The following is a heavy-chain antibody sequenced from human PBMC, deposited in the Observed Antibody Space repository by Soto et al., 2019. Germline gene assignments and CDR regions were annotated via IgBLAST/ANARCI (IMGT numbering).Heavy chain of an antibody. J-gene: IGHJ4*02. Sequence: EVQLVESGGGLVKPGGSLRLACAASGFTLSSYSMTWVLQAPGKGLEWVSSISSSSSYIYYADSVKGRLTISRDNARNSLYLQMNSLRAEDTAVYYFARDLSGSSWYHYWCQGTLVTVSS. CDR1: GFTLSSYS. D-gene: IGHD6-13*01. CDR3: ARDLSGSSWYHY. CDR2: ISSSSSYI. V-gene: IGHV3-21*01.